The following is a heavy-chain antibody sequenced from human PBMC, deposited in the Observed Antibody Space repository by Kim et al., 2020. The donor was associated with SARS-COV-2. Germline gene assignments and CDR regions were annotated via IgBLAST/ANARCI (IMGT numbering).Heavy chain of an antibody. CDR2: TYYRSKWNK. V-gene: IGHV6-1*01. D-gene: IGHD3-16*01. Sequence: SQTLSLTCVDSGDSVSRDVATWNWIRQSPSRGLEWLGRTYYRSKWNKDYAASVRGRLTINADTSKNQISLQLTSVTPEDTALYYCVRGGYGTSWY. CDR3: VRGGYGTSWY. CDR1: GDSVSRDVAT. J-gene: IGHJ2*01.